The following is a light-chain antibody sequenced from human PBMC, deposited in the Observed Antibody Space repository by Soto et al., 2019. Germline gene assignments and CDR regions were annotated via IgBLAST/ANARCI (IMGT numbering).Light chain of an antibody. CDR3: QQFDKWPPST. J-gene: IGKJ1*01. CDR2: GVS. Sequence: EIVMTQSPAALSVSPGEGATLSCRASQSISSNLAWYQQKPGQAPRLLIYGVSTRATGISARFSGSGSGTEFTLTISSLQSEDSAVYYCQQFDKWPPSTFGQGTKVDIK. V-gene: IGKV3-15*01. CDR1: QSISSN.